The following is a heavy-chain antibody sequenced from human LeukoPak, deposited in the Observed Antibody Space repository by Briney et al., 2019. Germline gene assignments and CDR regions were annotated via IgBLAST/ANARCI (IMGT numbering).Heavy chain of an antibody. CDR3: ARESIAAAGFDY. CDR1: GGSISYYY. CDR2: IYYNGST. Sequence: PSETLSLTCTVSGGSISYYYWSWIRQSPGKGLEWIGYIYYNGSTNYNPSLKSRVTIPVDMSKNQFSLKLSSVTAADTAVYYCARESIAAAGFDYWGQGTLVTVSS. V-gene: IGHV4-59*12. J-gene: IGHJ4*02. D-gene: IGHD6-13*01.